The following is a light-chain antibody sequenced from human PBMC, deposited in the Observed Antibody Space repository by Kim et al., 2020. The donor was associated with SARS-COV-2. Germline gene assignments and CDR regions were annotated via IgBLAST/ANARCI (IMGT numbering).Light chain of an antibody. V-gene: IGKV3-11*01. CDR3: QQHTRWRPIS. CDR1: QSVRDS. CDR2: EAS. J-gene: IGKJ3*01. Sequence: SPGDRAPHSCRASQSVRDSVAWYQHKPGEAPRGLIYEASYRATGIPARFRGSGSGTDCTLTISSLGPEECAVYYCQQHTRWRPISFGPGTKVDSK.